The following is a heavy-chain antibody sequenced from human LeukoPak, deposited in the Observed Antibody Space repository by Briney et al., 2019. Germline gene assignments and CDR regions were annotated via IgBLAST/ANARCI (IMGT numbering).Heavy chain of an antibody. CDR1: GFTFSTSG. J-gene: IGHJ4*02. Sequence: PGGSLRLSCAASGFTFSTSGMTWVRQAPGKGLDWVSIISGSGGTPYYTDSVKGRFTISRDNSKNTLYFQMNSLRAEDTAVYYCAKIRGISISGVVPLCDYWGQGTLVTVSS. V-gene: IGHV3-23*01. CDR2: ISGSGGTP. D-gene: IGHD3-3*01. CDR3: AKIRGISISGVVPLCDY.